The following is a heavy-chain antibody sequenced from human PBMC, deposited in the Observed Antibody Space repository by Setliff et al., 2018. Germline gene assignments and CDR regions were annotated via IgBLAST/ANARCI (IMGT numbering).Heavy chain of an antibody. D-gene: IGHD2-8*01. CDR3: AKEHVVISFVTNTHHHYGMDV. CDR2: VDHSGST. Sequence: PSETLSLTCTISGGFTSSFYWSWIRQAPGKGLEWIGYVDHSGSTNFSPSLKSRGTISADTSMNHFSLRMTSVSAADTAVYYCAKEHVVISFVTNTHHHYGMDVWGQGATVTVSS. V-gene: IGHV4-59*12. J-gene: IGHJ6*02. CDR1: GGFTSSFY.